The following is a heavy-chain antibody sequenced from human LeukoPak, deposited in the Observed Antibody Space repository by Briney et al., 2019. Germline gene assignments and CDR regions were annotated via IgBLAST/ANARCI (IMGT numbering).Heavy chain of an antibody. V-gene: IGHV1-46*01. CDR3: ARDKMATILDY. D-gene: IGHD5-24*01. J-gene: IGHJ4*02. CDR1: GGTFSSYA. Sequence: ASVKVSCKASGGTFSSYAISWVRQAPGQGLEWMGIINPSGGSTSYAQKFQGRVTMTRDTSTSTVYMELSSLRSEDTAVYYCARDKMATILDYWGQGTLVTVSS. CDR2: INPSGGST.